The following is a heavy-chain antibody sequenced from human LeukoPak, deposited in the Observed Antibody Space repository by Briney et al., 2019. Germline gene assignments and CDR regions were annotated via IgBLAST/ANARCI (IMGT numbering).Heavy chain of an antibody. Sequence: PGGSLRLSCAASGFTFSSYAMSWVRRAPGKGLEWVSAISGSGGSTYYADSVKGRFTISRDNSKNTLYLQMNSLRAEDTAVYYCAKGLPPYDSSGYYDLIDYWGQGTLVTVSS. CDR1: GFTFSSYA. CDR2: ISGSGGST. V-gene: IGHV3-23*01. J-gene: IGHJ4*02. CDR3: AKGLPPYDSSGYYDLIDY. D-gene: IGHD3-22*01.